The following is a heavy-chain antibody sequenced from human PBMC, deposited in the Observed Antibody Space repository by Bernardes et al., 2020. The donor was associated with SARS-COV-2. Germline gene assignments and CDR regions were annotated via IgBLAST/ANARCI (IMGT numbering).Heavy chain of an antibody. D-gene: IGHD3-3*01. Sequence: SETLSLTCAVYGESFSGYYWSWIRQPPGKGLEWIGEINHSGSTNYNPSLKSRVTISVDTSKNQFSLKLSSVTAADTAVYYCARSRFLEWLFYSSWGYYFDYWGQGTLVTVSS. CDR2: INHSGST. V-gene: IGHV4-34*01. CDR1: GESFSGYY. CDR3: ARSRFLEWLFYSSWGYYFDY. J-gene: IGHJ4*02.